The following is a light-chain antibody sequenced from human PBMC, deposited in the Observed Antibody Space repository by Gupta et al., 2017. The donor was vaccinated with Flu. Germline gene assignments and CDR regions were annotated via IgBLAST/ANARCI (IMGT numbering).Light chain of an antibody. CDR1: QSVSSY. V-gene: IGKV3-11*01. J-gene: IGKJ4*01. Sequence: EIVLTQSPATLSLSPGERATLSCRASQSVSSYLAWYQQKPGQAPRLLIYDASNRATGIPARFSGSGSGTDVTLTISSLEPEDFAVYYCQQPGTFGGGTKVEIK. CDR2: DAS. CDR3: QQPGT.